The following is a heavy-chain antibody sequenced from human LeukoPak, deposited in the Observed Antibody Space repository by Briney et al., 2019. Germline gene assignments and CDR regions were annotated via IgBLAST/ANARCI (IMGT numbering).Heavy chain of an antibody. Sequence: GGSLRLSCAASGFTFSSYWMNWVRQAPGKGLVWVSRIASDGSSTTYADSVKGRFTISRDNAKNSLYLQMNSLRDEDTAVYYCARDQLLPGDYYYGMDVWGQGTTVTVSS. CDR2: IASDGSST. V-gene: IGHV3-74*01. CDR1: GFTFSSYW. CDR3: ARDQLLPGDYYYGMDV. D-gene: IGHD2-2*01. J-gene: IGHJ6*02.